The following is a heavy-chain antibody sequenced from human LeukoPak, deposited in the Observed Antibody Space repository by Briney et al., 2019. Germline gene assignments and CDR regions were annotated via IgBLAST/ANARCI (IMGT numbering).Heavy chain of an antibody. Sequence: ASVKVSCEASGYMFSDYYMHWVRQAPGQGLEWMGWINPNSGGTYYSQKFQGRVTMTRDTSIRTAYMEVSRLRSDDTAVYYCARGGFYGNYFHYWGQGTLVAVSS. D-gene: IGHD4-17*01. V-gene: IGHV1-2*02. J-gene: IGHJ4*02. CDR1: GYMFSDYY. CDR2: INPNSGGT. CDR3: ARGGFYGNYFHY.